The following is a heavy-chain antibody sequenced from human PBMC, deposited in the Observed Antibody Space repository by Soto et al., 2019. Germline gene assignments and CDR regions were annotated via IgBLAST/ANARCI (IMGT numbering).Heavy chain of an antibody. D-gene: IGHD5-12*01. CDR2: IYYSGDT. V-gene: IGHV4-30-4*01. J-gene: IGHJ4*02. CDR3: ARVDGYGYFDH. CDR1: GGSISSDGYY. Sequence: QVQLQESGPGLVKPSQTLSLTCTVSGGSISSDGYYWSWIRQPPGKGLEWIGYIYYSGDTPYNPSLKSRVTISADTSKNQSSLKLSAVTAADTAVYYCARVDGYGYFDHWGQGTLVTVSS.